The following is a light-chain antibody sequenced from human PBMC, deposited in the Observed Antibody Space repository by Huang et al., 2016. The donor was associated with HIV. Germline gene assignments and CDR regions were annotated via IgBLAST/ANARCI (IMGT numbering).Light chain of an antibody. V-gene: IGKV3-15*01. J-gene: IGKJ4*01. CDR1: QSIDIN. CDR3: QQYSDWPRT. CDR2: SAS. Sequence: EVVMTQSPANLSVSPGERATLSCRASQSIDINLAWYQPRPGQSPRLLIHSASMRATGIPYRFSVSGSGTEFTLTISSLQSEDLAVYYCQQYSDWPRTFGGGTKVEI.